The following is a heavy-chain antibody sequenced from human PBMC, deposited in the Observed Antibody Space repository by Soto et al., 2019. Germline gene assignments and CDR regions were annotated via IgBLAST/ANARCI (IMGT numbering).Heavy chain of an antibody. V-gene: IGHV3-23*01. CDR1: GFTFSSYA. J-gene: IGHJ5*02. Sequence: EVQLLESGGGLVQPGGSLRLSCAASGFTFSSYAMSWVRQAPGKGLEWVSAISGSGGSTYYADSVEGRFTISRDNSKNTLYLQMNSLRAEDTAVYYCARGAAAGTRGSNWFDPWGQGTLVTVSS. CDR2: ISGSGGST. CDR3: ARGAAAGTRGSNWFDP. D-gene: IGHD6-13*01.